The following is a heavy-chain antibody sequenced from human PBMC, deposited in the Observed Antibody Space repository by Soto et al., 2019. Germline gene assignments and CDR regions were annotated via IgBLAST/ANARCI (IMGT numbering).Heavy chain of an antibody. Sequence: QVTLKESGPVLVKPTETLTLTCTVSGFSLSNARMGVSWIRQPPGKALEWLAHIFSNDEKSYSTSLKSRLTXSXDNXKSQVVLTMTNMDPVDTATYYCARHLDYGDYIFDYWGQGTLVTVSS. CDR3: ARHLDYGDYIFDY. CDR2: IFSNDEK. CDR1: GFSLSNARMG. V-gene: IGHV2-26*01. J-gene: IGHJ4*02. D-gene: IGHD4-17*01.